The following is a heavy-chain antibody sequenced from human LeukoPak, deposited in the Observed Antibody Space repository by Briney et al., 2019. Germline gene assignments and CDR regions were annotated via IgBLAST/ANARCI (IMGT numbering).Heavy chain of an antibody. D-gene: IGHD6-13*01. Sequence: SETLSLTCTVSGGSISSSSYYWVWIRQPRGKGLEWIGSIYYSGSTYYNPSLKSRVTISVDTSKNQFSLKLSSVTAADTAVYYCARRKQQLAFDYWGQGTLVTVSS. J-gene: IGHJ4*02. CDR2: IYYSGST. CDR3: ARRKQQLAFDY. CDR1: GGSISSSSYY. V-gene: IGHV4-39*01.